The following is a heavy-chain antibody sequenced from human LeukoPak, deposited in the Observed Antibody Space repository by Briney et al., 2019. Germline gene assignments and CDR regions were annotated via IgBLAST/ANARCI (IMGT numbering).Heavy chain of an antibody. CDR2: IHHSGST. J-gene: IGHJ3*01. V-gene: IGHV4-34*01. CDR3: ASNKYPVQAFDV. D-gene: IGHD2/OR15-2a*01. CDR1: GGSFSGYY. Sequence: SETLSLTCAVYGGSFSGYYWSWIRQSPGTGLEWIGEIHHSGSTNYNSSLESRVTMSIDTSNNQFSLKLTSVPAADTAVYYCASNKYPVQAFDVWGQGTMVTVSS.